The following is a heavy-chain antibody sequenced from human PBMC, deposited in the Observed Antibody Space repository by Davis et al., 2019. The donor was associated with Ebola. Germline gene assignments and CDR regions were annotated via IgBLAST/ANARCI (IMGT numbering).Heavy chain of an antibody. Sequence: SGPTLVNPTQTLTLTCTFSGFSLTPTGVGVGWIRQPPGKALEWLAHIFSDDEESYSTSLKGRLTISRDTSESQVVLTMTNMDPVDTATYYCARTYTVTEHWYFDLWGRGTLVTVSS. CDR3: ARTYTVTEHWYFDL. CDR2: IFSDDEE. D-gene: IGHD4-17*01. V-gene: IGHV2-26*01. J-gene: IGHJ2*01. CDR1: GFSLTPTGVG.